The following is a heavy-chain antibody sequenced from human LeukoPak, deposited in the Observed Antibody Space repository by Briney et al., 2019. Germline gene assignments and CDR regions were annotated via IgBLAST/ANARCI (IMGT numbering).Heavy chain of an antibody. V-gene: IGHV3-23*01. CDR1: GFTFSSYA. CDR3: AKATGSPGRYNWFDP. CDR2: ISGSGGGT. J-gene: IGHJ5*02. D-gene: IGHD1-14*01. Sequence: GGSLRLSCAASGFTFSSYAMSWVRQAPGKGLEWVSAISGSGGGTYYADSVKGRFTISRDNSKNTLYLQMNSLRAEDTAVYYCAKATGSPGRYNWFDPWGQGTLVTVSS.